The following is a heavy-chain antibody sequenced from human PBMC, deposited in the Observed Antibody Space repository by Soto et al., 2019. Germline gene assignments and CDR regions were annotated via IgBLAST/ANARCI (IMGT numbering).Heavy chain of an antibody. Sequence: QVQLVQSGAEVKKPGSSVRVSCKASGGTFSSYTVSWVRQAPGQGLEWMGGIMPIFSMTNSAQEFQGRLTITADTSTSTAYMELSSLTSAGPAVYYCATRGGKEQPCVDYWGQGTLVTVSS. D-gene: IGHD6-13*01. CDR3: ATRGGKEQPCVDY. CDR1: GGTFSSYT. V-gene: IGHV1-69*17. CDR2: IMPIFSMT. J-gene: IGHJ4*02.